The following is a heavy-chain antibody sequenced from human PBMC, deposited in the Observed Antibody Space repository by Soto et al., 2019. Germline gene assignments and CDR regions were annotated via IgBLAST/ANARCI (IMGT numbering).Heavy chain of an antibody. Sequence: SESLSLASIVAGGSIGVHSWIWIRHAARKGLEWIGHIYPCGSTSYNPSLRSRVTMSLDTSSNQIFLNLAYVTAADRAVFYCVRGRSYSVYDFWGPGTLVTVSS. CDR2: IYPCGST. D-gene: IGHD5-12*01. CDR1: GGSIGVHS. J-gene: IGHJ4*02. CDR3: VRGRSYSVYDF. V-gene: IGHV4-4*07.